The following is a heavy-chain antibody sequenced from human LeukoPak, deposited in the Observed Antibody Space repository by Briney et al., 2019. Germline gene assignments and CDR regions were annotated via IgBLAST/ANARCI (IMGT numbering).Heavy chain of an antibody. CDR2: ISNSSTTI. CDR1: GFTFSDYY. V-gene: IGHV3-11*01. J-gene: IGHJ3*02. D-gene: IGHD3-16*01. Sequence: GGSLRLSCAASGFTFSDYYMNWIRQAPGKGLEWVSYISNSSTTIYYADSVKGRFTLSRDNAKNSLYLQMNSLRADDTAVYYCARDANYHDSDAYYDALDIWGQGTLVTVSS. CDR3: ARDANYHDSDAYYDALDI.